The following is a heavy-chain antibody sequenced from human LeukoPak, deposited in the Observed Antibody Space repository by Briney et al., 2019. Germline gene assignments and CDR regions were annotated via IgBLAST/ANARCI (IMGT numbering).Heavy chain of an antibody. V-gene: IGHV3-66*04. J-gene: IGHJ5*02. CDR3: ARPMCYYDSSGYLT. CDR1: GFTVSSNY. CDR2: IYSGGST. D-gene: IGHD3-22*01. Sequence: GGSLRLSCAASGFTVSSNYMSWVRQAPGKGLEWVSVIYSGGSTYYADSVKGRFTISRDNSKNTLYLQMNSLRAEDTAVYHCARPMCYYDSSGYLTWGQGTLVTVSS.